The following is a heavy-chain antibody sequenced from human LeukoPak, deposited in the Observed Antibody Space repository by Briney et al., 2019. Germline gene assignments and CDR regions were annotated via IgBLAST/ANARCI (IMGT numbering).Heavy chain of an antibody. CDR1: GFTFSSYS. CDR3: ARYVYSSGGVDY. CDR2: ISSSSSYI. Sequence: GGSLRLSCAASGFTFSSYSMNWVRQAPGKGLEWVSSISSSSSYIYYADSVKGRFTISRDNAKNSLYLQMNSLRAEDTAVYYCARYVYSSGGVDYWGQGTLVTVSS. D-gene: IGHD6-19*01. V-gene: IGHV3-21*01. J-gene: IGHJ4*02.